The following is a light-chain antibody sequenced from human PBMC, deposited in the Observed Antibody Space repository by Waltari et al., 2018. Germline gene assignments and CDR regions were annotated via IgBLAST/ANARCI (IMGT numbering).Light chain of an antibody. Sequence: EIVLTQSPATLSLSPGERATLSCRASQRISNYLAWYQQKPGLAPRLLIYDTSNRATGIPARFSGGGSGKDFTLTIISLAPEDFAVYYCQQRSSWPYTFGQGTKLEI. V-gene: IGKV3-11*01. J-gene: IGKJ2*01. CDR3: QQRSSWPYT. CDR1: QRISNY. CDR2: DTS.